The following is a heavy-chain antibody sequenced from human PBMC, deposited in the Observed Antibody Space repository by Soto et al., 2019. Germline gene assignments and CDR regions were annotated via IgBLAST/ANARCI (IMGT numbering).Heavy chain of an antibody. CDR3: ARASNKRGYSYVPDY. V-gene: IGHV4-30-2*01. CDR1: GGSISSGGYS. J-gene: IGHJ4*02. Sequence: SETLSLTCAVSGGSISSGGYSWSWIRQPPGKGLEWIGYIYHSGSTYYNPSLKSRVTISVDRSKNQFSLKLSSVTAADTAVYYCARASNKRGYSYVPDYWGQGTLVTVSS. D-gene: IGHD5-18*01. CDR2: IYHSGST.